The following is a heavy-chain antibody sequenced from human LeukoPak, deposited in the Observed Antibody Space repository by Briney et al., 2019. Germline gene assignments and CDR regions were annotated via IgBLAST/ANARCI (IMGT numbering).Heavy chain of an antibody. Sequence: SQTLSLTCTVSGGSISSGGYYWSWIRQHPGKGLEWIGYIYYSGSTYYNPSLKSRVTISVDTSKNQFSLKLSSVTAADTAVYYCARSYCSGGSCYRTFDYWGQGTLVTVSS. CDR1: GGSISSGGYY. V-gene: IGHV4-31*03. D-gene: IGHD2-15*01. J-gene: IGHJ4*02. CDR2: IYYSGST. CDR3: ARSYCSGGSCYRTFDY.